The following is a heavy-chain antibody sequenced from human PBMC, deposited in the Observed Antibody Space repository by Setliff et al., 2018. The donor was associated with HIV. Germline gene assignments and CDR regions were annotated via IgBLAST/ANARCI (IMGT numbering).Heavy chain of an antibody. CDR3: ARDEGRATGSWWDQSASWYLDY. V-gene: IGHV4-4*07. J-gene: IGHJ4*01. D-gene: IGHD6-13*01. Sequence: KTSETLSLTCTVSGGSISSYYWSWIRQHAGKRLEFIGRISAAGTINYNPSLRSRVTLSVDTSENQFSLTVNSVTAADTAMYFCARDEGRATGSWWDQSASWYLDYWGHGILVTVSS. CDR1: GGSISSYY. CDR2: ISAAGTI.